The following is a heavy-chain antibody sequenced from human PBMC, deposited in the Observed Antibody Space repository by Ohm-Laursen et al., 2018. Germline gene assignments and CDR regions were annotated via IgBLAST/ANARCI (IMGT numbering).Heavy chain of an antibody. J-gene: IGHJ5*02. V-gene: IGHV1-8*01. Sequence: ASVKVSCNASGYTFSSYDIIWVRQASGQGPEWMGWMNPNSHNTGYARKFRGRVSMTSDSSISTAYMELYSLTSEDTATYYRARAVRYQLLSDPWGQGTLVTVSS. D-gene: IGHD4-23*01. CDR3: ARAVRYQLLSDP. CDR1: GYTFSSYD. CDR2: MNPNSHNT.